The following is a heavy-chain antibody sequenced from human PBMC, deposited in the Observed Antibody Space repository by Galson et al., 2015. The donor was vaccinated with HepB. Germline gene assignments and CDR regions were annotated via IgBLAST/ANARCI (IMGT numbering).Heavy chain of an antibody. V-gene: IGHV4-34*01. CDR1: GISFDSYA. J-gene: IGHJ4*02. D-gene: IGHD3-3*01. Sequence: LRLSCATSGISFDSYAMHWVRQPPGKGLEWIGEINPSGSTSYNPSLRSRLTISADTAKNQFSLKLNSVTAADAAMYYCARDGGTYDVFWSGLLLWGQGIPVTVSS. CDR3: ARDGGTYDVFWSGLLL. CDR2: INPSGST.